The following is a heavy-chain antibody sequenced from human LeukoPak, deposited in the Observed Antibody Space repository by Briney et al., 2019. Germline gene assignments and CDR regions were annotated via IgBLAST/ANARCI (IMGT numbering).Heavy chain of an antibody. J-gene: IGHJ6*02. CDR3: ARSSSPLDGMDV. CDR1: GFTFSSYS. CDR2: ISSSSSYI. V-gene: IGHV3-21*01. Sequence: GGSLRLSYAASGFTFSSYSMNWVRQAPGKGLEWVSSISSSSSYIYYADSVKGRFTISRDNAKNSLYLQMNSLRAEDTAVYYCARSSSPLDGMDVWGQGTTVTVSS. D-gene: IGHD6-13*01.